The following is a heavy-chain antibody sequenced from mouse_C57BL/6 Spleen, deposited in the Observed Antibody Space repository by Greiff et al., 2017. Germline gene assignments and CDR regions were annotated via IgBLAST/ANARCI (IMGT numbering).Heavy chain of an antibody. V-gene: IGHV5-17*01. CDR2: ISSGSSTI. J-gene: IGHJ4*01. CDR3: ARDGYYVLDY. CDR1: GFTFSDSG. D-gene: IGHD2-3*01. Sequence: EVHLVESGGGLVKPGGSLKLSCAASGFTFSDSGMHWVRQAPAKGLEWVAYISSGSSTIYYADTVKGRFTISRDNAKNTLFLQMTSLRSEDTAMYYCARDGYYVLDYWGQGTSVTVSS.